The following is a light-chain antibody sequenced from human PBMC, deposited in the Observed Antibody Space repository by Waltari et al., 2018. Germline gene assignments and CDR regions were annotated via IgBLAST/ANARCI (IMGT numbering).Light chain of an antibody. CDR1: QSVGTY. CDR3: QQRRSWPLT. V-gene: IGKV3-11*01. CDR2: DAS. J-gene: IGKJ4*01. Sequence: EIVLTQSPAILSFSPGERATLSCRASQSVGTYLAGYQQRPGQSPRLLIYDASSRATGIPGRFSGSGSETDFTLTISSLQPEDFAVYYCQQRRSWPLTFGGGTRVQI.